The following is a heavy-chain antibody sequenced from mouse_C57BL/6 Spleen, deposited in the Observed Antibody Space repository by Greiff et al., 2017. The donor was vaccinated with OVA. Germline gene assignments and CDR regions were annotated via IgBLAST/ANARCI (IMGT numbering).Heavy chain of an antibody. CDR3: ARQSYGNYDY. J-gene: IGHJ2*01. V-gene: IGHV5-6*01. D-gene: IGHD2-1*01. CDR2: ISSGGSYT. CDR1: GFTFSSYG. Sequence: EVMLVESGGDLVKPGGSLKLSCAASGFTFSSYGMSWVRQTPDQRLEWVATISSGGSYTYYPDSVKGRFTISRDNAKNTLYLQMSSLKSEDTAMYYCARQSYGNYDYWGQGTTLTVSS.